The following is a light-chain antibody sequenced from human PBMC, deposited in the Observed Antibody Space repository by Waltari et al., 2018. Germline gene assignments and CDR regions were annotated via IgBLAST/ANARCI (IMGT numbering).Light chain of an antibody. J-gene: IGKJ4*01. CDR1: QDITNY. CDR3: QQYENLPLT. V-gene: IGKV1-33*01. Sequence: DIQMTQSPSSLSASVGDRVTITCHASQDITNYLNWYQQKPGKAPKLLIYDASNLETGVPSRFSGSGSGTDFTFTISSLQPEDIATYYCQQYENLPLTFGGGTKVKIK. CDR2: DAS.